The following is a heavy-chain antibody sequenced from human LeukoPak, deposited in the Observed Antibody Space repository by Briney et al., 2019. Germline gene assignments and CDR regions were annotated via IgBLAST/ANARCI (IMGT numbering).Heavy chain of an antibody. V-gene: IGHV4-39*01. CDR3: ARQFYESRSPHAKYFQQ. D-gene: IGHD3-22*01. J-gene: IGHJ1*01. CDR2: IYYSGST. Sequence: SETLSLTCSVSGGSLSSSSYYWGWIRQAPGRGLEWIGNIYYSGSTYYSPSLKSRVTISLDTSKNQFSLKLNSVTATDTAVYYCARQFYESRSPHAKYFQQWGQGTLVTVSS. CDR1: GGSLSSSSYY.